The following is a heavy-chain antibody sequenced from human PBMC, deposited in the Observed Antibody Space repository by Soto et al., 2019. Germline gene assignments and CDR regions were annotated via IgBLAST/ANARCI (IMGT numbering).Heavy chain of an antibody. J-gene: IGHJ4*02. D-gene: IGHD3-22*01. CDR3: AKEWVYDTSGWSLDY. V-gene: IGHV3-30*18. Sequence: QVQLVESGGGVVQPGRSLRLSCAASGFTFSSYGMHWVRQAPGKGLEWVAVISDDGSNKYYADSLKGRFTISRDNSKNTLYLQMNSLRAEDTAVYYCAKEWVYDTSGWSLDYWGQGTLVTVSS. CDR2: ISDDGSNK. CDR1: GFTFSSYG.